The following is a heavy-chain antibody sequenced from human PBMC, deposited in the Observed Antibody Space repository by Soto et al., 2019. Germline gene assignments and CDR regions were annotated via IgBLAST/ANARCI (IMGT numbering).Heavy chain of an antibody. CDR2: INQSGTT. Sequence: QLQQRGAGLLKPSETLYLTCGVYGGSISGFHWNWIRQHPGKGLGWIGEINQSGTTNYNSTLKSRRTLSVDTSKNQLSLILTAVTAAATPVYYCARGRRVRGVTIRYDGMGVLGHWTSVTGSS. CDR1: GGSISGFH. D-gene: IGHD3-10*01. J-gene: IGHJ6*02. V-gene: IGHV4-34*01. CDR3: ARGRRVRGVTIRYDGMGV.